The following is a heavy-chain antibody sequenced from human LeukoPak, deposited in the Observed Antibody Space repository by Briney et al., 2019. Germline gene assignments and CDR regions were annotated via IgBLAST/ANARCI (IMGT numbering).Heavy chain of an antibody. V-gene: IGHV3-30-3*01. CDR2: ISYDGSNK. D-gene: IGHD3-9*01. Sequence: GRSLRLSCAASGFTFSSYAMHWVRQAPGKGLEWAAVISYDGSNKYYADSVKGRFTISRDNSKNTLYLQMNSLRAEDTAVYYCARGHYDILTGYYTHFDYWGQGTLVTVSS. CDR1: GFTFSSYA. J-gene: IGHJ4*02. CDR3: ARGHYDILTGYYTHFDY.